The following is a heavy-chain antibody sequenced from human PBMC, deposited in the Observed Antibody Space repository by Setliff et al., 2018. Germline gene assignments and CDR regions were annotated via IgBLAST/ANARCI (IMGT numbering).Heavy chain of an antibody. CDR3: ARVDSFWSGPIDY. V-gene: IGHV4-59*12. CDR1: GGSISGYY. D-gene: IGHD3-3*01. J-gene: IGHJ4*02. Sequence: SETLSLTCSVSGGSISGYYWSWIRQPAGKGLEWIGYIFYSGSTNYNPSLKSRVTISVDTSKNQFSLKLSSVTAADTAVYYCARVDSFWSGPIDYWGQGTLVTVSS. CDR2: IFYSGST.